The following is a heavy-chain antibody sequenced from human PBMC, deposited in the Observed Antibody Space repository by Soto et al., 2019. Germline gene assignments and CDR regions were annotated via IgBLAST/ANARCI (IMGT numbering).Heavy chain of an antibody. D-gene: IGHD2-15*01. Sequence: PVGSLRLSCAASGFIFSSYAMTWVRQAPGKGLEWIGEVDHWGTNFFNPSLKSRVTISIDTSKNQFSLKLSSVTAADTAVYYCARGKGGYSPFDYWGQGTLVTVSS. CDR1: GFIFSSYA. CDR2: VDHWGTN. J-gene: IGHJ4*02. V-gene: IGHV4-34*01. CDR3: ARGKGGYSPFDY.